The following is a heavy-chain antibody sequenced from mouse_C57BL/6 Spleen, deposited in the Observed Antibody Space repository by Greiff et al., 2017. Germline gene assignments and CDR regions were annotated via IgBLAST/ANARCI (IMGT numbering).Heavy chain of an antibody. CDR3: ARGDLYYFDY. Sequence: QVQLKQSGPELVKPGASVKISCKASGYAFSSSWMNWVKQRPGKGLEWIGRIYPGDGDTNYNGKFKGKATLTADKSCSTAYMQLSSLTSEDSAVYFCARGDLYYFDYWGQGTTLTVSS. CDR2: IYPGDGDT. J-gene: IGHJ2*01. CDR1: GYAFSSSW. D-gene: IGHD3-3*01. V-gene: IGHV1-82*01.